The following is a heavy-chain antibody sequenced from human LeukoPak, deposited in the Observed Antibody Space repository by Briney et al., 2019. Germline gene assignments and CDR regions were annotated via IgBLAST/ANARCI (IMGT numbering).Heavy chain of an antibody. CDR1: GFTFSSYI. CDR3: ARDANGNYSPLYYFDH. J-gene: IGHJ4*02. Sequence: GGSLRLSCAASGFTFSSYIMHWVRQAPGKGLEWVAVISYDGNKKFYADSVKGRFTISRDNSKNTVYVQMNSLRAEDTAVYYCARDANGNYSPLYYFDHWGQGTLVTVSS. V-gene: IGHV3-30-3*01. D-gene: IGHD4-17*01. CDR2: ISYDGNKK.